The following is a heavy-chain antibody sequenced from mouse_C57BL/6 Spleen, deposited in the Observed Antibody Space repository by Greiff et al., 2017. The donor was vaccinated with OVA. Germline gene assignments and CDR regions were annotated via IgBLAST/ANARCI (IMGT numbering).Heavy chain of an antibody. D-gene: IGHD4-1*01. J-gene: IGHJ3*01. Sequence: QVQLQQPGAELVKPGASVKLSCKASGYTFTSYWMQWVKQRPGQGLEWIGEIDPSDSYTNYNQKFKGKATLTVDTSSSTAYMQLSSLTSEDAAVYYCARRGLTGSPAYWGQGTLVTVSA. CDR1: GYTFTSYW. CDR2: IDPSDSYT. V-gene: IGHV1-50*01. CDR3: ARRGLTGSPAY.